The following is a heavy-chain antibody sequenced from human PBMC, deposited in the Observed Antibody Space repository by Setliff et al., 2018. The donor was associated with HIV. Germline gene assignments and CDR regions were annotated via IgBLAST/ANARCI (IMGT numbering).Heavy chain of an antibody. D-gene: IGHD2-2*01. J-gene: IGHJ5*02. V-gene: IGHV1-2*05. CDR3: ARDFGGYCSSMSCPGLFDP. Sequence: ASVKVSCKASGYIFTDYYMHWVRQAPGQELGWMGRINPNSGGTNYAQKFQGRVTMTSDTSTSTAYMELSGLRSEDTVVYYCARDFGGYCSSMSCPGLFDPWGQGTLVTVSS. CDR2: INPNSGGT. CDR1: GYIFTDYY.